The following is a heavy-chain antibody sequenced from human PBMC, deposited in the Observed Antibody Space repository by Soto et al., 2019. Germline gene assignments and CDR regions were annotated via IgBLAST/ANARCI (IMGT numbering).Heavy chain of an antibody. CDR2: ISNK. J-gene: IGHJ6*02. CDR3: ARDLGAYDSSGYYFDYYYYGMDV. Sequence: GGSLRLSCAASGFTFSNYEMHWVRQAPGKGLEYVSGISNKYYADSVKGRFTISRDNSKNTLYLQMNSLRAEDTAVYYCARDLGAYDSSGYYFDYYYYGMDVWGQGTTVTVSS. CDR1: GFTFSNYE. D-gene: IGHD3-22*01. V-gene: IGHV3-64*04.